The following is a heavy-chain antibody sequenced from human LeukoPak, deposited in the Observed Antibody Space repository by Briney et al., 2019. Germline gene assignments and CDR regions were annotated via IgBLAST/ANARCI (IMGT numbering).Heavy chain of an antibody. CDR1: GFTVSSNY. Sequence: GGSLRLSCAASGFTVSSNYMSWVRQAPGKGLEWVSVIYSGGSTYYADSVKGRFTISRDNSKNTLYLQMNSLRAEDTAAYYCARTMVRDLMVGWFDPWGQGTLVTVSS. D-gene: IGHD3-10*01. CDR2: IYSGGST. J-gene: IGHJ5*02. CDR3: ARTMVRDLMVGWFDP. V-gene: IGHV3-53*01.